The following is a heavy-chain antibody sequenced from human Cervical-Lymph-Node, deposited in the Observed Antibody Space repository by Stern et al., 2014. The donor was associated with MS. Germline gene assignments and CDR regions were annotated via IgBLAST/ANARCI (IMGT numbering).Heavy chain of an antibody. Sequence: QVQLVQSGPGLAKPSETLSLTCTVSGGSISNYYWSWIRQPPGKGLEWIGYIYYSGSTNYNPPLKSRVAMSVDTSKDQFSLTLTSVTAADTGVYYCARRGTTGIDYWGQGTLVTVSS. V-gene: IGHV4-59*08. CDR1: GGSISNYY. D-gene: IGHD4-17*01. J-gene: IGHJ4*02. CDR2: IYYSGST. CDR3: ARRGTTGIDY.